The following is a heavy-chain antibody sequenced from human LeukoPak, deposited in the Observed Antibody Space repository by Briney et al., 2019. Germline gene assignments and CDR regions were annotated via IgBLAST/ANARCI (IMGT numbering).Heavy chain of an antibody. D-gene: IGHD6-19*01. CDR2: ISGSSSYI. CDR1: GFTFSSYS. V-gene: IGHV3-21*01. Sequence: PGGSLRLSCAASGFTFSSYSMSWVRQAPGKGLEWVSSISGSSSYIYYADSVKGRFTISRDYAKNSLYLQMNSLRAEDTAVYYCARREGAYSSGWYLGYWGQGTLVTVSS. J-gene: IGHJ4*02. CDR3: ARREGAYSSGWYLGY.